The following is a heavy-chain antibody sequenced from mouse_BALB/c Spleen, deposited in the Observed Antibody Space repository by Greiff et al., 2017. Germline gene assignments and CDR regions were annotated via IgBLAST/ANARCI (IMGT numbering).Heavy chain of an antibody. V-gene: IGHV5-17*02. CDR1: GFTFSSFG. CDR3: ASDITTVVGHDYAMDY. CDR2: ISSGSSTI. J-gene: IGHJ4*01. Sequence: EVLLVESGGGLVQPGGSRKLSCAASGFTFSSFGMHWVRQAPEKWLEWVAYISSGSSTIYYADTVKGRFTISRDNPKNTLFLQMSSLRSEDTAMYYCASDITTVVGHDYAMDYWGQGTSVTVSA. D-gene: IGHD1-1*01.